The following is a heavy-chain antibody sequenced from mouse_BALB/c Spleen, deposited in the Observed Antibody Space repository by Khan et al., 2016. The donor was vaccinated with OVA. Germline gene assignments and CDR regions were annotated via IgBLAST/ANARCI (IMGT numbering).Heavy chain of an antibody. D-gene: IGHD2-1*01. Sequence: EVQLQQSGAELVKPGASVKLSCTVSGFNIKDTYIHWVNQRPEQGLEWIGRIDPANDTTKYDPNFQGKATITADTSSNTAYLHLSSLTSEDTAVYYCATRYGNPFAYWGQGTLVTLSA. CDR2: IDPANDTT. J-gene: IGHJ3*01. CDR1: GFNIKDTY. V-gene: IGHV14-3*02. CDR3: ATRYGNPFAY.